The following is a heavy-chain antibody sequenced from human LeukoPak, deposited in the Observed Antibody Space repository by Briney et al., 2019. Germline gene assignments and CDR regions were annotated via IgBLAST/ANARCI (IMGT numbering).Heavy chain of an antibody. CDR2: MGPNNGNT. Sequence: GASVKVSCRASGYTFTSYDINWVRQATGQGLEWMGWMGPNNGNTGYAQKFQGRVTMTRNTSISTAYMELSSLRSEDTAVYYCARGRKTGTRVAVGILGQGTMVTVSS. CDR3: ARGRKTGTRVAVGI. CDR1: GYTFTSYD. J-gene: IGHJ3*02. V-gene: IGHV1-8*01.